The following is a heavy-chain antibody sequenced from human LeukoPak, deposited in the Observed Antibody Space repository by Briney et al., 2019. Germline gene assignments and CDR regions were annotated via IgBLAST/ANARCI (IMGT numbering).Heavy chain of an antibody. J-gene: IGHJ6*02. CDR2: ISSNGGST. CDR3: VKDPARPDYYYYGMDV. CDR1: GFTFSSYA. D-gene: IGHD6-25*01. V-gene: IGHV3-64D*06. Sequence: GGSLRLSCSASGFTFSSYAMHWVRQAPGKGLEYVSAISSNGGSTYYEDSVKGRFTISRDNSKNTLYLQMSSLRAEDTAVYYCVKDPARPDYYYYGMDVWGQGTTVTVSS.